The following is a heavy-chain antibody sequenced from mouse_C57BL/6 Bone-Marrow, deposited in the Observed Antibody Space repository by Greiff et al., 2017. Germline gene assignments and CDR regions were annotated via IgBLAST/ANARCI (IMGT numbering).Heavy chain of an antibody. J-gene: IGHJ1*03. CDR2: IDPENGDT. CDR3: TKYTPYGYPDWYFDV. Sequence: VQLQQSGAELVRPGASVKLSCTASGFNIKDDYMHWVKQRPEQGLEWIGWIDPENGDTEYASKFPGKAPLTADTSSNTAYLQLSILTSEATAVYYCTKYTPYGYPDWYFDVWGKGTTVTVSS. CDR1: GFNIKDDY. D-gene: IGHD2-2*01. V-gene: IGHV14-4*01.